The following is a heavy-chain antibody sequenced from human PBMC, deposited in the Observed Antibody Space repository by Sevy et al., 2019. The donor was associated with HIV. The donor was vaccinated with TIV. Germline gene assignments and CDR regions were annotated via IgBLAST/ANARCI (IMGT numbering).Heavy chain of an antibody. J-gene: IGHJ4*02. V-gene: IGHV1-18*01. CDR3: ARPGYCSGGSCYGFDY. Sequence: ASVKVSCKASGYTFTSYGISWVRQAPGQGLEWMGWISAYNGKTNDAQKLQGRVTMTTDTSTSTAYMELRSLRSNDTAVYYCARPGYCSGGSCYGFDYWCQGTLVTVSS. CDR1: GYTFTSYG. CDR2: ISAYNGKT. D-gene: IGHD2-15*01.